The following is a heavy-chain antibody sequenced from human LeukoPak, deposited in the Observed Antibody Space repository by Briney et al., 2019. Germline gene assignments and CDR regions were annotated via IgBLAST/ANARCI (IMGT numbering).Heavy chain of an antibody. J-gene: IGHJ5*02. V-gene: IGHV1-18*01. CDR1: CYTFTSYG. Sequence: ASAKVSCKASCYTFTSYGISWVRQAPGQGLEWMGWISAYNGNTNYAQKLQGRVTMTTDTSTSTAYMELRSLRSDDTAVYYCARERRRYFDFAAFDPWGQGTLVTVSS. CDR2: ISAYNGNT. CDR3: ARERRRYFDFAAFDP. D-gene: IGHD3-9*01.